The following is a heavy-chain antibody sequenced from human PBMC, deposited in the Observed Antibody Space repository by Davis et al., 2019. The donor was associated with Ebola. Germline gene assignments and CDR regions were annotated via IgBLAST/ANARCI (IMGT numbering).Heavy chain of an antibody. J-gene: IGHJ4*02. D-gene: IGHD1-14*01. Sequence: GESLKISCAASGFTFSGSAMHWVRQASGKGLEWVGRIRSKANSYATAYAVSVKGRFTISRDDSKNTAYLQMNSLKTEDTAVYYCTSTWSTIDYWGQGTLVTVSS. CDR3: TSTWSTIDY. CDR2: IRSKANSYAT. V-gene: IGHV3-73*01. CDR1: GFTFSGSA.